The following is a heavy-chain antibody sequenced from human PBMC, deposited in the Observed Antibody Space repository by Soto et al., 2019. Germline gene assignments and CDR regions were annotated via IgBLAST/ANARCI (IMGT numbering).Heavy chain of an antibody. CDR2: IYYSGST. V-gene: IGHV4-39*01. Sequence: SETLPLTCTVCGGSISSSSYYWGLIRQPPGKGLEWIGSIYYSGSTYYNPSLKSRVTISVDTSKNQFSLKLSSVTAADTAVYYCMLGSGWKDFDYWGQGTLVTVS. D-gene: IGHD3-22*01. CDR3: MLGSGWKDFDY. CDR1: GGSISSSSYY. J-gene: IGHJ4*02.